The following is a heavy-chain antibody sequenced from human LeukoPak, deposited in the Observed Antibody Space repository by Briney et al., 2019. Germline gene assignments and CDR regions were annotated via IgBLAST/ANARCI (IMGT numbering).Heavy chain of an antibody. CDR1: GFTFSSYG. Sequence: GRSLRLSCAASGFTFSSYGMHWVRQAPGKGLEWVAVISYDGSNKYYADSVKGRFTISRDNSKNTLYLQMNSLRAEDTAVYYCAKDFWTVYSSSSAPDYWGQGTLVTVSS. J-gene: IGHJ4*02. CDR3: AKDFWTVYSSSSAPDY. V-gene: IGHV3-30*18. D-gene: IGHD6-6*01. CDR2: ISYDGSNK.